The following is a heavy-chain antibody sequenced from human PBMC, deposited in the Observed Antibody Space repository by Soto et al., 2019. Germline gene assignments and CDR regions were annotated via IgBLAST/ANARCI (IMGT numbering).Heavy chain of an antibody. D-gene: IGHD5-12*01. J-gene: IGHJ6*02. Sequence: GGSLRLSCAASGFTFSPYWMSWVRQAPGKGLEWVANIKTDESEKYYVDSVRGRFTTSRDNARNLFYLQMNSLTGEDTAVYYCTRDGYPFALDVWGLGTSVTVSS. CDR3: TRDGYPFALDV. CDR1: GFTFSPYW. V-gene: IGHV3-7*03. CDR2: IKTDESEK.